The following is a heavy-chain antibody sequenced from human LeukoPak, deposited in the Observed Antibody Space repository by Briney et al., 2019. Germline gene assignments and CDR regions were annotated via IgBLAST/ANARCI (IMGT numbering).Heavy chain of an antibody. Sequence: SVKVSCKASGGTLSSYAISWVRQAPGQGLEWMGRIIPIFGTANYAQKFQGRVTITTDESTSTAYMAVSSLRSEDTAVYYCARGDTAMVIGFDYWGQGTLVTVSS. J-gene: IGHJ4*02. V-gene: IGHV1-69*05. CDR2: IIPIFGTA. D-gene: IGHD5-18*01. CDR1: GGTLSSYA. CDR3: ARGDTAMVIGFDY.